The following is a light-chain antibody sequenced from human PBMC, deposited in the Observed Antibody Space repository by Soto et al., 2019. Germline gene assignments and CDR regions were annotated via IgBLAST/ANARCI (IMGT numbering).Light chain of an antibody. CDR3: SSYAGSNVWV. CDR1: SSDVGGYNY. V-gene: IGLV2-8*01. J-gene: IGLJ3*02. CDR2: EVT. Sequence: QSALTQPASVSGSPGQSITISCTGTSSDVGGYNYVSWYQQLPGKAPKLMIYEVTKRPSGVPARFSGSRSGNTASLTVSGLQAEDEADYYCSSYAGSNVWVFGGGTKLTVL.